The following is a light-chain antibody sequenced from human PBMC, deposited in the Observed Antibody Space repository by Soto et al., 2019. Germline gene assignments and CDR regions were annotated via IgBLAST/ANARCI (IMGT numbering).Light chain of an antibody. CDR3: MQALQTPAT. CDR1: QSLLHSNGYTY. J-gene: IGKJ5*01. CDR2: LGS. V-gene: IGKV2-28*01. Sequence: DIVVTQSPLSLPVTPGEPASISCRSSQSLLHSNGYTYLDWYLQRPGQSQQVLIYLGSNRASGVPDRFSGSGSGTDFTLKISRVEAEDVGVYYCMQALQTPATFGQGTRLEIK.